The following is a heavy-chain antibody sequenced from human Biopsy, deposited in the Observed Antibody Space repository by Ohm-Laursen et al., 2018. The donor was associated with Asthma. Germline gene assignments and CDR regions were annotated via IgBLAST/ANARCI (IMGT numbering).Heavy chain of an antibody. Sequence: SLRLSCAASGSSFSEFVMHWVRQAPGKGLEWVAVISYDGSTKYYADSVKGRFTISRDNSKNTLYLQMNSLRAEDTAVYYCTRREYSDSRISPLDLWGHGTMVTVSS. V-gene: IGHV3-33*05. CDR1: GSSFSEFV. CDR2: ISYDGSTK. D-gene: IGHD3-22*01. J-gene: IGHJ3*01. CDR3: TRREYSDSRISPLDL.